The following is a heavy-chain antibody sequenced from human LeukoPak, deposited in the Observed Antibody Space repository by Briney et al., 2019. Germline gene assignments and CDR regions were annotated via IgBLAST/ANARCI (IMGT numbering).Heavy chain of an antibody. D-gene: IGHD2-15*01. Sequence: SETLSLTCTVSGGSISSYYWSWIRQPPGKGLEWIGYIYYSGSTNYNPSLKSRVTISVDTSKNQFSLKLSSVTAADTAVYYCARDGGYCSGGSCYSKGGFDYWGQGTLVTVSS. CDR1: GGSISSYY. CDR2: IYYSGST. V-gene: IGHV4-59*01. CDR3: ARDGGYCSGGSCYSKGGFDY. J-gene: IGHJ4*02.